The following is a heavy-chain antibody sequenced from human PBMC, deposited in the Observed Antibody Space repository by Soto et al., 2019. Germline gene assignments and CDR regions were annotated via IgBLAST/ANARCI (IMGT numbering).Heavy chain of an antibody. Sequence: QVQLVQSGAEVKKPGSSVKVSCKASGGTFSSYAISWVRQAPGQGLEWMGGIIPIFGTANYAQKFQGRVTITADESTSTAYMELSSLSSEDTAVYYCARMYFHDSSGYYYYFDYWGQGTLVTVSS. D-gene: IGHD3-22*01. J-gene: IGHJ4*02. CDR2: IIPIFGTA. V-gene: IGHV1-69*01. CDR3: ARMYFHDSSGYYYYFDY. CDR1: GGTFSSYA.